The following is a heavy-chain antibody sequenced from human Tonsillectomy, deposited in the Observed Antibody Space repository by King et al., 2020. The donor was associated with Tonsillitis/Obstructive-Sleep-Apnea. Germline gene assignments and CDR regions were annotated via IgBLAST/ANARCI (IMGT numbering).Heavy chain of an antibody. Sequence: VQLPQWGAGLLKPSETLSLTCAVYGGSFSGYYWSWIRQPPGKGPEWIGEISHSGRTNHNPSLKSRVTISIDTSKAQFSLQVSSVTAADTGVYYCARASGTAVAGGYYYYMDIWDKGTPVTVSS. CDR3: ARASGTAVAGGYYYYMDI. CDR2: ISHSGRT. V-gene: IGHV4-34*01. D-gene: IGHD6-19*01. CDR1: GGSFSGYY. J-gene: IGHJ6*03.